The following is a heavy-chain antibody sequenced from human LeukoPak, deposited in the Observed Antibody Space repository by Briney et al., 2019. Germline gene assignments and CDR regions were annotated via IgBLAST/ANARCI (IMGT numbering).Heavy chain of an antibody. V-gene: IGHV3-30*04. J-gene: IGHJ4*02. CDR3: AKVGDYGDYALDY. D-gene: IGHD4-17*01. Sequence: PGGSLRLSCVASGFTFSRYAMHWVRQAPGKGLEWVAVISYDGSYKYYADSVKGRFTISRDNSKNTLYLQMNSLRAEDTAVYYCAKVGDYGDYALDYWGQGTLVTVSS. CDR1: GFTFSRYA. CDR2: ISYDGSYK.